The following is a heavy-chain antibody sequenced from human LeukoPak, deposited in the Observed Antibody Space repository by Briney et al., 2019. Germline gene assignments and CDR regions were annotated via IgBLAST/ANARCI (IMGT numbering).Heavy chain of an antibody. Sequence: GGPLRLFCAPSGLPFRRYAMRWVRTARGRGREGFSAISGSGDSTHSAHPEKGRLTISRDNSKNTLYLQMNRLRAEDTAVYYCAKGKYYDFWSDLFDYWGQGGLVTVSS. V-gene: IGHV3-23*01. CDR1: GLPFRRYA. J-gene: IGHJ4*02. CDR2: ISGSGDST. D-gene: IGHD3-3*01. CDR3: AKGKYYDFWSDLFDY.